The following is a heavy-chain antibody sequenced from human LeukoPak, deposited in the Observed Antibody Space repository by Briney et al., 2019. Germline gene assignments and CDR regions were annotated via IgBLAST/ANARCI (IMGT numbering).Heavy chain of an antibody. J-gene: IGHJ4*02. CDR1: GYTFTSYY. CDR3: ARDVTEAGY. Sequence: ASVKVSCKASGYTFTSYYMHWVRQAPGQGLEWMGIINPSGGSTSYAQKFQGRVTITADESTSTAYMELSSLRSEDTAVYYCARDVTEAGYWGQGTLVTVSS. CDR2: INPSGGST. V-gene: IGHV1-46*01.